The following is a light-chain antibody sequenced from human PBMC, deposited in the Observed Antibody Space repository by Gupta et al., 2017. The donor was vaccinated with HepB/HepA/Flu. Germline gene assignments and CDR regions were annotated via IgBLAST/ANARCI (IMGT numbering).Light chain of an antibody. CDR3: ATWDASLTSR. V-gene: IGLV1-44*01. J-gene: IGLJ2*01. CDR2: NND. CDR1: SSNIGSNG. Sequence: QSVLTHPPSASGTPGQRVTISFFGSSSNIGSNGVNWYQQPPGTAPKVLIYNNDQRPSGVPDRFSGYKSDTSASLAISGLQSEDEAYYYCATWDASLTSRFGGGNKM.